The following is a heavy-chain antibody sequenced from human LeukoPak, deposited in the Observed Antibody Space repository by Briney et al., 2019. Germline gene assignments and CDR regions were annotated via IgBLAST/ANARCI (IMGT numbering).Heavy chain of an antibody. CDR2: IYYNGST. D-gene: IGHD2-15*01. Sequence: SETLSLTCTVSGGSIRYYYWSWIRQSPGKGLEWIGYIYYNGSTNYNPSLKSRVTISVDMSKNQFSLKMSSVTAADTAVYYCARKGGLFDYWGQGRLATVSS. V-gene: IGHV4-59*01. J-gene: IGHJ4*02. CDR3: ARKGGLFDY. CDR1: GGSIRYYY.